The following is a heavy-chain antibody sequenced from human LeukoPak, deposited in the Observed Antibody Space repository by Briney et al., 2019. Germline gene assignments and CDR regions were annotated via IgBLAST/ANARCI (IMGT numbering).Heavy chain of an antibody. CDR3: ARDRTGGYFDY. Sequence: ASVKVSCRASGYTFTGYHMHWVRQAPGQGLEWMGRINPNSGDTNYAQNFQGRVTMTRDTSINTAYMELSRLRSDDTAVYYCARDRTGGYFDYWGQGTLVTVSS. V-gene: IGHV1-2*06. CDR2: INPNSGDT. D-gene: IGHD4-23*01. J-gene: IGHJ4*02. CDR1: GYTFTGYH.